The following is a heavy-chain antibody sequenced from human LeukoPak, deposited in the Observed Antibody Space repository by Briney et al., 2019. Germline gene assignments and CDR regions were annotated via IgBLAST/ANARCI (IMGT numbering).Heavy chain of an antibody. Sequence: ASVKVSCKASGYTFNNYGISWVRQAPGQGLEWMGWVSSYNGDTNYAKKFQSRVTMSTDTSTSTAYMELRSLRFDNTAIYYCAKDWHILTGRNCFDPWGQGTLVTVSS. J-gene: IGHJ5*02. CDR1: GYTFNNYG. CDR2: VSSYNGDT. D-gene: IGHD3-9*01. V-gene: IGHV1-18*01. CDR3: AKDWHILTGRNCFDP.